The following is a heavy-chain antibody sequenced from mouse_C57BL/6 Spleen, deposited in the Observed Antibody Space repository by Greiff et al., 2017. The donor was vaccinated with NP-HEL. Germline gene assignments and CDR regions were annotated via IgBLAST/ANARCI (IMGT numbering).Heavy chain of an antibody. CDR2: ISDDGSN. J-gene: IGHJ4*01. CDR1: GYSITSGYY. CDR3: ARTGRGSYAMDD. D-gene: IGHD4-1*01. V-gene: IGHV3-6*01. Sequence: EVQLVESGPGLVKPSQSLSLTCSVTGYSITSGYYWNWIRQFPGNKLEWMGYISDDGSNNYNPSLKNRIPITRDTSKNQFFLKLNSVTTEDTATYYCARTGRGSYAMDDWGQGTSVTVSS.